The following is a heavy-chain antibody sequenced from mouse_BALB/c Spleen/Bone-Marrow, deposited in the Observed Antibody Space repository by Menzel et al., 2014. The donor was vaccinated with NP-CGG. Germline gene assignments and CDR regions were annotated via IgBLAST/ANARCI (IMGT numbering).Heavy chain of an antibody. CDR3: TRSGTSWLRRSWYFDV. CDR1: GYTFTSYY. V-gene: IGHV1S81*02. CDR2: INPSNGGT. D-gene: IGHD2-2*01. Sequence: QVQLQQSGAELVKPGASAKLSCKASGYTFTSYYMYWVKQRPGQGLEWIGEINPSNGGTNFNEKFKSKATLTVDKSSSTAYMQLSSLTSEDSAVYYCTRSGTSWLRRSWYFDVWGAGTTVTVSS. J-gene: IGHJ1*01.